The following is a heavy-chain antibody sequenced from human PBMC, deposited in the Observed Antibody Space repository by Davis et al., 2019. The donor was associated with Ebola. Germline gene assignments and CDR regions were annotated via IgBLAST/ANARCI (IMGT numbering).Heavy chain of an antibody. D-gene: IGHD6-6*01. CDR3: AKKLHIAARPYFDY. Sequence: GESLKISCTVSGFTFSRYAMTWVRQAPGTGLQWVSAISGSGGSTYYADSVKGRFTISRDNSKNTLYLQMNSLRAEDTAVYYCAKKLHIAARPYFDYWGQGTLVTVSS. J-gene: IGHJ4*02. CDR1: GFTFSRYA. V-gene: IGHV3-23*01. CDR2: ISGSGGST.